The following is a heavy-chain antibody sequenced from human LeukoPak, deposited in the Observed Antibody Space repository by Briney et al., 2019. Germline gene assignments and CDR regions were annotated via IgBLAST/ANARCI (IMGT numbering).Heavy chain of an antibody. J-gene: IGHJ4*02. CDR3: ARHGKSDY. Sequence: GESLKISCKGSGYSFPDYWIGWVRQMPGKGLEWMGIIHPDDSDTRYNPSFEGQVTISADKSISTAYLQWSSLKASDTAIYYCARHGKSDYWGQGTLVTVSS. CDR2: IHPDDSDT. CDR1: GYSFPDYW. V-gene: IGHV5-51*01.